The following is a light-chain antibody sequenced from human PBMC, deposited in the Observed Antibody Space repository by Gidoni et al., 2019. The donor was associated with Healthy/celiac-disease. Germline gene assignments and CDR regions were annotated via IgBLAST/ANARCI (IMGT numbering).Light chain of an antibody. Sequence: DIQLTQSPSSLSASVGDRVTITCRASQSISSYLNWYQQKPGKAPKLLIYAASSLQRGVPSRFSGSGSGTDFTLTISSLLPEDFATYYCQQSYSTPLTFGGXTKVEIK. CDR3: QQSYSTPLT. CDR1: QSISSY. CDR2: AAS. V-gene: IGKV1-39*01. J-gene: IGKJ4*01.